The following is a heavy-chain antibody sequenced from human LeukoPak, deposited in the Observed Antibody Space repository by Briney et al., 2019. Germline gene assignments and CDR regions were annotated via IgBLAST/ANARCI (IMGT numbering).Heavy chain of an antibody. Sequence: SSETLSLTCTVSGDSISSYYWSWIRQPAGKGLEWIGRFHITGSTTYNPSLKSRVSISVDTSRNQFSLKLSSVTAADTAMYYCARASPEGGYYPSGSPLPVDYWGQGTLVTVSS. V-gene: IGHV4-4*07. J-gene: IGHJ4*02. CDR2: FHITGST. CDR1: GDSISSYY. D-gene: IGHD3-10*01. CDR3: ARASPEGGYYPSGSPLPVDY.